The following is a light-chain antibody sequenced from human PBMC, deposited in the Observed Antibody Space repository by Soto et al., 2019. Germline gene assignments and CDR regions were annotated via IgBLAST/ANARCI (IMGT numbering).Light chain of an antibody. Sequence: QSALTQPASVSGSPGQSITISCTGTSSDVGSYNLVSWYQHRPGKAPKLMIYEVSKRPSGVSNRFSGSKSGNTASLTISGLQAEDVSDYYCCSYAGSSTPFIFGTGTNVTVL. J-gene: IGLJ1*01. CDR2: EVS. CDR1: SSDVGSYNL. CDR3: CSYAGSSTPFI. V-gene: IGLV2-23*02.